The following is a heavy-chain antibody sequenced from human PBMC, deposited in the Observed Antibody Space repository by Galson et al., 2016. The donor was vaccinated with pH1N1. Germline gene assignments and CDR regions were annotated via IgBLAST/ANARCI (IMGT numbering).Heavy chain of an antibody. V-gene: IGHV3-23*01. CDR2: IFGGGRKT. CDR1: GFTFSDYA. CDR3: AREGYYDASGYPSIES. Sequence: SLRLSCAASGFTFSDYAMAWVRQSPKKGLEWVSGIFGGGRKTHYADSGRGRFTISRDNSKNMVYLEMGSLRAEDTVVYYCAREGYYDASGYPSIESWGQGTLVSVSS. D-gene: IGHD3-22*01. J-gene: IGHJ4*02.